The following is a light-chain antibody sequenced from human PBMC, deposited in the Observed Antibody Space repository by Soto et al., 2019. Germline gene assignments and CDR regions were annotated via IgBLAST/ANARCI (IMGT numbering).Light chain of an antibody. J-gene: IGKJ1*01. Sequence: ETVWTQSPGTLSLSPGERATLSCRASQSVSGSYLAWYQQKPGQAPRLLIYGVSSRATGIPDRFSGSGSGTDFTLTISRLEPEDFAVYYCQQYGSSRTFGQGTKVEI. CDR2: GVS. CDR3: QQYGSSRT. CDR1: QSVSGSY. V-gene: IGKV3-20*01.